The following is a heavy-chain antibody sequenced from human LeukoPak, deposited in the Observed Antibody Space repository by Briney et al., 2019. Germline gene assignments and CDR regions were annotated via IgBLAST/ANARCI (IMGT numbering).Heavy chain of an antibody. CDR3: ARLYYDFWSGYYGWFDP. V-gene: IGHV4-4*09. Sequence: SETLSLTCTVSGGSISSYYWSWIRQPPGKGLEWIGYIYTSGSTNHNPSLKSRVTISVDTSKNQFSLKLSSVTAADTAVYYCARLYYDFWSGYYGWFDPWGQGTLVTVSS. CDR1: GGSISSYY. J-gene: IGHJ5*02. CDR2: IYTSGST. D-gene: IGHD3-3*01.